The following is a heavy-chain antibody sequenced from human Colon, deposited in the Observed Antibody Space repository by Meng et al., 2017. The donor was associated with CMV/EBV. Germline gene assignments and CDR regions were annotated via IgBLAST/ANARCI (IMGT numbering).Heavy chain of an antibody. CDR3: ATELSRGGY. V-gene: IGHV1-18*01. J-gene: IGHJ4*02. CDR2: ISAYNGNT. Sequence: QVQWVQSRTGGRQPGAAWKVSPTASGDTFIDFVISWVRQAPGQGLEWMGWISAYNGNTNYAPEFQGRVTLTTDTSTTTDTSTTTVYMELRSLRSDDTAIYYCATELSRGGYWGQGTLVTVSS. CDR1: GDTFIDFV.